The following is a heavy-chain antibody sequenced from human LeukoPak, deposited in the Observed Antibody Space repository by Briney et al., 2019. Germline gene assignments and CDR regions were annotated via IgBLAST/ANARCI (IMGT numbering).Heavy chain of an antibody. CDR1: GFTFSSYS. CDR2: ISSSSSYI. Sequence: GGSLRLSCAASGFTFSSYSMNWVRQAPGKGLERVSSISSSSSYINYADSVKGRFTISRDNANNSLYLQMNSPRAEDTAVDYCARGRPNTRIVLDYWGQGTLVTVSS. J-gene: IGHJ4*02. D-gene: IGHD3-22*01. V-gene: IGHV3-21*01. CDR3: ARGRPNTRIVLDY.